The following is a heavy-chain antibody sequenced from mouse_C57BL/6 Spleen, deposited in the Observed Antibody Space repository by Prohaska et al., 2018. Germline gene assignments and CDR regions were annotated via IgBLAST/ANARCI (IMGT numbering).Heavy chain of an antibody. CDR3: ARVYGSSPDY. CDR2: IDPSDSYT. D-gene: IGHD1-1*01. J-gene: IGHJ2*01. Sequence: QVQLQQPGAELVMPGASVKLSCKASGYTFTSYWMHWVKQRPGQGLEWIGEIDPSDSYTNYNQKFKGKATLTVDKSSSTAYMQLSSLTSEDSAVYYCARVYGSSPDYWGQGTTLTVSS. V-gene: IGHV1-69*01. CDR1: GYTFTSYW.